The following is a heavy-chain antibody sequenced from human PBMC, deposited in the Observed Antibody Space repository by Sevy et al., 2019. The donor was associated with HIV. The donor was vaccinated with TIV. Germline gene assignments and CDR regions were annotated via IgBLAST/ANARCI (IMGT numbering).Heavy chain of an antibody. CDR1: GGSISSSSYY. CDR3: ARHGGGRGWYIGHFDY. J-gene: IGHJ4*02. D-gene: IGHD6-19*01. Sequence: SETLSLTCTVSGGSISSSSYYWGWIRQPPGKGLEWIGSIYYSGSTYYNPSLKSRVTISVDTSKNQFSLKLGPVTAADTAVYYCARHGGGRGWYIGHFDYWGQGTLVTVSS. V-gene: IGHV4-39*01. CDR2: IYYSGST.